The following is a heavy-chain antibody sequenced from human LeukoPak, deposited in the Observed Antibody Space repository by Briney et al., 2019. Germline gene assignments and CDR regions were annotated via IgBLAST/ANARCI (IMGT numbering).Heavy chain of an antibody. J-gene: IGHJ4*02. CDR3: TRLYPYGALDY. D-gene: IGHD4/OR15-4a*01. CDR2: IYYSGST. Sequence: SETLSLTCTLYGGSISSSSYYRGWIRQPPGKGLEWIGSIYYSGSTYYNPSLKSRVTISVDTSKNQFSLKLSSVTAADTAVYYCTRLYPYGALDYWGQGTLVTVSS. V-gene: IGHV4-39*01. CDR1: GGSISSSSYY.